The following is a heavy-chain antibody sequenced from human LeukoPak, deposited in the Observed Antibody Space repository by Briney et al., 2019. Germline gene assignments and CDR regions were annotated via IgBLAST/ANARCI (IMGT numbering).Heavy chain of an antibody. V-gene: IGHV4-59*11. D-gene: IGHD2-15*01. CDR3: ASLGYSSGWLDS. J-gene: IGHJ5*01. Sequence: SETLSLTCTVSGGSISGHHWTWIRQPPGTGLEWIGYFYDSGDFNYNPSLKSRVTISVDTSTHQFSLKMISVTAADTAVYYCASLGYSSGWLDSWGHGSLVIVSS. CDR2: FYDSGDF. CDR1: GGSISGHH.